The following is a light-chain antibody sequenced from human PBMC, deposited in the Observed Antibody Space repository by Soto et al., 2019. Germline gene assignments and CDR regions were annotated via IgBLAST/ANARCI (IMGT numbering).Light chain of an antibody. CDR3: QQLKTYPLA. CDR2: ATS. V-gene: IGKV1-9*01. CDR1: QGISSY. Sequence: DIQLTQSPSFLSASVGDRVTITCRASQGISSYLAWYQQKPGKAPKLLIYATSTLQSGVPSRFSGDGSGTEFTLTISSLEPEDFATYYCQQLKTYPLAFGQGTKVNIK. J-gene: IGKJ1*01.